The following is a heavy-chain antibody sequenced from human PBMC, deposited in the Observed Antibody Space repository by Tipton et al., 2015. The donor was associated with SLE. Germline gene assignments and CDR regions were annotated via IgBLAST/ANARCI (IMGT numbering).Heavy chain of an antibody. D-gene: IGHD3-10*01. CDR2: INHGGGT. Sequence: LRLSCAASGFTFSSYEMNWVRQAPGKGLEWIGEINHGGGTNYNPSLKSRVTISVDTSKNQFSLKLSSVTAADTAVYYCARGPKYYGSGSHRHFDYWGQGTLVTVSS. V-gene: IGHV4-34*01. J-gene: IGHJ4*02. CDR1: GFTFSSYE. CDR3: ARGPKYYGSGSHRHFDY.